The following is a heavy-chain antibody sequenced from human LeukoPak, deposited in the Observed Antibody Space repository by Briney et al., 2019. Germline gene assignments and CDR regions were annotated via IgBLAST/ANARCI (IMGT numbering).Heavy chain of an antibody. D-gene: IGHD1-26*01. CDR1: GGSISSSGYF. CDR2: IYYSGST. Sequence: TTSETLSLTCTVSGGSISSSGYFWGWIRQPPGKGLEWIGNIYYSGSTYYSPSLKSPVTISVDTSKNQFSLKVRSVTAADTAVYYCARVPWDPFDAFDIWGQGTMVTVSS. CDR3: ARVPWDPFDAFDI. V-gene: IGHV4-39*01. J-gene: IGHJ3*02.